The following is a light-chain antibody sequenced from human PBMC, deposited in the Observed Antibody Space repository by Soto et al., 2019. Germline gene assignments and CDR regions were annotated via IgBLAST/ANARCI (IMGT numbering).Light chain of an antibody. CDR3: QQRDDWPPWT. Sequence: EIVLTQSPATLSLSPGERATLSCRASQSVSNYLAWYQQRPGQAPRLLIYHASNRATGIPARFSGSGSGTDFTLTISSLEPEDFAVYYCQQRDDWPPWTFGQGTKVDIK. J-gene: IGKJ1*01. CDR2: HAS. CDR1: QSVSNY. V-gene: IGKV3-11*01.